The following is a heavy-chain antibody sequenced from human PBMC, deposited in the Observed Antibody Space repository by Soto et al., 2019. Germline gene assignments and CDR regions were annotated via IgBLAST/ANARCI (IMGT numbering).Heavy chain of an antibody. CDR3: ARRGKEFTRSFCFDP. CDR1: GYSFTSYW. Sequence: GESLKISCKSSGYSFTSYWIAWVRQMPGKGLEWMGIIYPDDSDTRYSPSFQCQVTISVDKSISTAYLQWISRKASDTAISYCARRGKEFTRSFCFDPWGQEPLVTVSS. D-gene: IGHD3-10*01. CDR2: IYPDDSDT. V-gene: IGHV5-51*01. J-gene: IGHJ5*02.